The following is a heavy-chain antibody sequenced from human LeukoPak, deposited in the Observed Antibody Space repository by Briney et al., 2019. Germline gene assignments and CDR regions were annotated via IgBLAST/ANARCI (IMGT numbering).Heavy chain of an antibody. V-gene: IGHV4-34*01. J-gene: IGHJ4*02. D-gene: IGHD2-15*01. CDR1: GGSFSHYY. CDR3: ARLDCLVEGCYNH. Sequence: SETLSLTCAIYGGSFSHYYWSWIRQPPGKGLEWVGEIHPSGSTSFNPSLRSRLIMSVDTAKNDISLILTSVTAADTAIYYCARLDCLVEGCYNHWGRGTLVTVSS. CDR2: IHPSGST.